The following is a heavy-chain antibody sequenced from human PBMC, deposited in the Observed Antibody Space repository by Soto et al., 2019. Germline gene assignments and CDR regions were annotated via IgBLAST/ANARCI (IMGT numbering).Heavy chain of an antibody. V-gene: IGHV4-4*07. CDR1: GGSISSYY. Sequence: QVQLQESGPGLVKPSETLSLTCTVSGGSISSYYWSWIRQPAGKGLEWIGRIYTSGSTNYNPSLKSRVTMSVDTSKHQFSLNLSSVTAADTAVYYCARDHTYYYGSGSYNTFDSWGQGSLFTVSS. D-gene: IGHD3-10*01. J-gene: IGHJ4*02. CDR3: ARDHTYYYGSGSYNTFDS. CDR2: IYTSGST.